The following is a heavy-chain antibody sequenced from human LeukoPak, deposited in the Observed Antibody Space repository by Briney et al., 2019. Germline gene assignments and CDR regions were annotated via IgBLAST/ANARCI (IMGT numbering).Heavy chain of an antibody. J-gene: IGHJ4*02. CDR2: IYYSGST. CDR3: ASVGYGDYV. D-gene: IGHD4-17*01. V-gene: IGHV4-59*01. Sequence: SETLSLTCTVSGASINSYYWSWIRQPPGKGLEWIGYIYYSGSTNYNPSLKSRVTISVDTSKNQFSLKLGSVTAADTAVYYCASVGYGDYVWGQGTLVTVSS. CDR1: GASINSYY.